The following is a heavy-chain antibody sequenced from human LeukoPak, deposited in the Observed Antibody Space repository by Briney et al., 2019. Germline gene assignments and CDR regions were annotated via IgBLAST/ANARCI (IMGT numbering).Heavy chain of an antibody. Sequence: PGGSLRLPCAASGVTVSSNYMTWVRQAPGKGLEWVSVIYSGGNTYYADSVKGRFTISRDNSKNTLHLQMNSLRVEDTAVYYCARPRGEAGTHLSYDYWGQGTLVTVSS. J-gene: IGHJ4*02. CDR3: ARPRGEAGTHLSYDY. CDR2: IYSGGNT. D-gene: IGHD1-1*01. V-gene: IGHV3-66*04. CDR1: GVTVSSNY.